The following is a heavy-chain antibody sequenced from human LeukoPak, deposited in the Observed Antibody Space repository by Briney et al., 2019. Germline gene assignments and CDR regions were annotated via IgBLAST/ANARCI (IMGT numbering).Heavy chain of an antibody. CDR3: AKAPGFGVVTYFQH. CDR1: GFTFDDHA. J-gene: IGHJ1*01. V-gene: IGHV3-9*01. CDR2: ISWNSGSI. Sequence: GGSLRLSCAASGFTFDDHAMHWVRQAPGKGLEWVSGISWNSGSIGYADSVKGRFTISRDNAKNSLYLQMNSLRAEDTALYYCAKAPGFGVVTYFQHWGQGTLVTVSS. D-gene: IGHD3-3*01.